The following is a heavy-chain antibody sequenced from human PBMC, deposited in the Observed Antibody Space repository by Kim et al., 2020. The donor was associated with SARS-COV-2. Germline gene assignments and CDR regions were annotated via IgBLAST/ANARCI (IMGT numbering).Heavy chain of an antibody. CDR2: ISAGGTST. J-gene: IGHJ6*02. CDR1: GFSFSSYA. D-gene: IGHD6-13*01. V-gene: IGHV3-23*01. Sequence: GRSLRLSCVASGFSFSSYAMSWVRQAPGKGLEWVSAISAGGTSTYYADSVKGRFTISRDNSKNTMYVQMSSLRAEDTAVYYCAKEIGRIEAGGTNFYYGMDVWGQGTTVTVSS. CDR3: AKEIGRIEAGGTNFYYGMDV.